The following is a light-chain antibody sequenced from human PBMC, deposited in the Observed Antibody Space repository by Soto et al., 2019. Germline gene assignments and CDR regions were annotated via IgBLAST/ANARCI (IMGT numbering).Light chain of an antibody. CDR2: EVS. J-gene: IGLJ2*01. CDR3: SSFTSSSTLV. CDR1: NSDVGSYNR. Sequence: QSALTQPPSVSGSPGQSVTISCTGTNSDVGSYNRVSWYQQPPGTAPKLMISEVSNRPSGVPDRFSGSKSGNTASLTISGLQAEDEADYYCSSFTSSSTLVFGGGTKLTVL. V-gene: IGLV2-18*02.